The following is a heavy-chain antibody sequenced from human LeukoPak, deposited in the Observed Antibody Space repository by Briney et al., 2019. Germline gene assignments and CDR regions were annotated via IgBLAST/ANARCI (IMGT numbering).Heavy chain of an antibody. Sequence: GESLKISCKGSGYSFTSYWIGWVRQMPGKGLEWMGIIYPGDSDTRYSPSFQGQVTISADKSISTAYLQWSSLKASDTAMYYCARQSNNYYYDSSGYSSYWSDPWGQGTLVTVSS. V-gene: IGHV5-51*01. CDR2: IYPGDSDT. D-gene: IGHD3-22*01. CDR3: ARQSNNYYYDSSGYSSYWSDP. CDR1: GYSFTSYW. J-gene: IGHJ5*02.